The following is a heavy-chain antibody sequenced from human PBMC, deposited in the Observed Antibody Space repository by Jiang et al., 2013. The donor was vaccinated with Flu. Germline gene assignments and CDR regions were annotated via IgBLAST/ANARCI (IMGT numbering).Heavy chain of an antibody. Sequence: QSGAEVKKTGSSVKVSCKASGGTFSSYAIDWVRQAPGQGLEWMGGINALFNKPNYAQKFQGRVTITADESSGTAYMEMSSLTSEDTAMYYCARAGPRFCSGDSCRYLDIWGQGALVIVSS. J-gene: IGHJ4*02. CDR2: INALFNKP. V-gene: IGHV1-69*01. CDR3: ARAGPRFCSGDSCRYLDI. CDR1: GGTFSSYA. D-gene: IGHD2-15*01.